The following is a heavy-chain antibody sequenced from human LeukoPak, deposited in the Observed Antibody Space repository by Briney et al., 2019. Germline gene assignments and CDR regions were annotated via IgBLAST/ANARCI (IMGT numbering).Heavy chain of an antibody. D-gene: IGHD3-22*01. J-gene: IGHJ4*02. V-gene: IGHV3-7*01. CDR1: GFTFSSYW. Sequence: GGSLRLSCAASGFTFSSYWMSWVRQAPGKGLEWVAIIKKDGSEKYYVDSVKGRFTISRDNAKNSLYLQMNSLRAEDTAVYYCARDLYRIVVVPHYFDYWGQGTLVTVSS. CDR2: IKKDGSEK. CDR3: ARDLYRIVVVPHYFDY.